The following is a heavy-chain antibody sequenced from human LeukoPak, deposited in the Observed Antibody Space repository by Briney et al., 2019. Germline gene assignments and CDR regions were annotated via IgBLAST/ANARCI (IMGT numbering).Heavy chain of an antibody. V-gene: IGHV1-8*01. CDR3: ARPSQASSSNTNYYYYGMDV. CDR1: GYTFNSYD. J-gene: IGHJ6*02. CDR2: MNPNSGNT. Sequence: ASVKVSCKASGYTFNSYDINWVRQATGQGLEWMGWMNPNSGNTGYAQKFQGRVTMTRNTSISTAYMELSSLRSEDTAVYYCARPSQASSSNTNYYYYGMDVWGQGTTVTVSS. D-gene: IGHD6-6*01.